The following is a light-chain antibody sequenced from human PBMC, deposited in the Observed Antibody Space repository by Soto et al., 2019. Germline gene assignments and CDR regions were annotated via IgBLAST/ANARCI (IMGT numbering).Light chain of an antibody. J-gene: IGLJ1*01. CDR3: SSYTTSSTRV. CDR2: EVS. CDR1: SSYVGAYDF. Sequence: QSVLAQPASVSGSPGQSITISCTGTSSYVGAYDFVSWYQQHTDKAPKLMIYEVSNRPSGVSYRFSGSKSVNTATLTISGLQAEDEADYYCSSYTTSSTRVFGTGTKVTVL. V-gene: IGLV2-14*03.